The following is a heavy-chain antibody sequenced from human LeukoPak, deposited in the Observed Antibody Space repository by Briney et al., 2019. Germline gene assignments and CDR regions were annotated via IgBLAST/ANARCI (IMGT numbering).Heavy chain of an antibody. CDR3: ARDPYSSSSL. CDR1: GGSISSSSYY. Sequence: SETLSLTCTVSGGSISSSSYYWGWIRQPPGKGLEWIGSIYYSGSTYYNPSLKSRVTISVDTSKNQFSLKLSSVTAADTAVYYCARDPYSSSSLWGQGTLVTVSS. V-gene: IGHV4-39*07. J-gene: IGHJ4*02. CDR2: IYYSGST. D-gene: IGHD6-6*01.